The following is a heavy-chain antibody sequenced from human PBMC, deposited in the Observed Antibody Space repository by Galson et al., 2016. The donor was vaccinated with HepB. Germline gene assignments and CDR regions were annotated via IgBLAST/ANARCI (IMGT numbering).Heavy chain of an antibody. Sequence: SVKVSCKASGGSFSNYAISWVRQAPGQGLEWMGGIIPLFATPNSAQKFQGRVTITADESTNTGYMELNSLKSEDTAVYYCARGLGYGGNWFDSWGQGTLVIVSS. CDR1: GGSFSNYA. CDR3: ARGLGYGGNWFDS. J-gene: IGHJ5*01. D-gene: IGHD4-23*01. V-gene: IGHV1-69*13. CDR2: IIPLFATP.